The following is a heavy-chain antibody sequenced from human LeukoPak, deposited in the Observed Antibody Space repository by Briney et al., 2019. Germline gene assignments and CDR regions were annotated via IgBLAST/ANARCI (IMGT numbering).Heavy chain of an antibody. Sequence: RAGGSLRLSCAASGFIFSDYSMSWVRQAPGKGLEWVSTIRSNGADTYYADSAKGRFTISRDNSKNTLYLEMNSLRAEDTAVYYCAKGGYITWFDPWGQGTLVTVSS. CDR3: AKGGYITWFDP. V-gene: IGHV3-23*01. CDR1: GFIFSDYS. D-gene: IGHD2-15*01. CDR2: IRSNGADT. J-gene: IGHJ5*02.